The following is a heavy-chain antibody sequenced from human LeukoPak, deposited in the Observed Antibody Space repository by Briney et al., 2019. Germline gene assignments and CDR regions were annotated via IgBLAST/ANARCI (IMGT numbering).Heavy chain of an antibody. CDR2: INPSGGST. CDR1: GYTFTSYY. J-gene: IGHJ6*03. V-gene: IGHV1-46*01. D-gene: IGHD3-10*01. Sequence: ASVKVSCKASGYTFTSYYMHWVRQAPGQGLEWMGIINPSGGSTSYAQKFQGRVTMTRDMSTSTVYMELSSLRSEDTAVYYCASTVRGVTYYYYMDVWGKGTTVTISS. CDR3: ASTVRGVTYYYYMDV.